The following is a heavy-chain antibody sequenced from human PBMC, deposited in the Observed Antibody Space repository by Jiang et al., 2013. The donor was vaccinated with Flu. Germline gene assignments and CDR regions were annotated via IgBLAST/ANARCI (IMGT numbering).Heavy chain of an antibody. J-gene: IGHJ6*02. V-gene: IGHV1-46*01. CDR3: AREYYYGSGSYYMNYYGMDV. D-gene: IGHD3-10*01. CDR2: INPSGGST. Sequence: EWMGIINPSGGSTSYAQKFQGRVTMTRDTSTSTVYMELSSLRSEDTAVYYCAREYYYGSGSYYMNYYGMDVWGQGTTVTVSS.